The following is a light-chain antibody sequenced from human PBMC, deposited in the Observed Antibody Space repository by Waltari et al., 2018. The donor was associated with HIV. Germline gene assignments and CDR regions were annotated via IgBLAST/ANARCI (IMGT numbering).Light chain of an antibody. Sequence: EIVLTQSPATLSLSPGERATRSCRASPGVSSRTLPWYQQKPGQAPRLVIYNVSKRATGIPDRFTGSGSGTDFTLTINSLEPEDFAVYFCQQYDVSRTFGQGTKVEVK. J-gene: IGKJ1*01. V-gene: IGKV3-20*01. CDR3: QQYDVSRT. CDR1: PGVSSRT. CDR2: NVS.